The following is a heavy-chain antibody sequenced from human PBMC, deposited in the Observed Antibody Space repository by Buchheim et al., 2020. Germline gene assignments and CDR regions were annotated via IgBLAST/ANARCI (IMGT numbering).Heavy chain of an antibody. CDR2: ISSTSSYI. V-gene: IGHV3-21*01. J-gene: IGHJ6*02. CDR3: ARGLSSTSYYYGMDV. Sequence: EAQLVESGGDLVKPGGSLRLSCAASGFTFSSYSMDWVRQAPGKGLEWVSSISSTSSYIYYGDSVKGRFTISRDNAKNSLFLQMDSLRAEDTAVYYCARGLSSTSYYYGMDVWGQGTT. CDR1: GFTFSSYS. D-gene: IGHD2-2*01.